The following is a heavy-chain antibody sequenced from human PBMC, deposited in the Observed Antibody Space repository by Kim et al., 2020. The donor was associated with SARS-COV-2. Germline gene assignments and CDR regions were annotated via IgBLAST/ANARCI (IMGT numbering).Heavy chain of an antibody. CDR3: ARLEHYYDSSGYYDY. D-gene: IGHD3-22*01. Sequence: KLQGRVTMTTDTSTSTAYMELRSLRSDDTAVYYCARLEHYYDSSGYYDYWGQGTLVTVSS. J-gene: IGHJ4*02. V-gene: IGHV1-18*01.